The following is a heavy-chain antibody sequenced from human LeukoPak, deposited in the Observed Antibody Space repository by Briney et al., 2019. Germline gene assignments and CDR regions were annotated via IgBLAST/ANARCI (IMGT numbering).Heavy chain of an antibody. J-gene: IGHJ4*02. V-gene: IGHV4-4*07. Sequence: SETLSLTCTVSGGSISSYYRSWIRQPAGKGLEWIGRIYTSGSTNYNPSLKSRVTMSVDTSKNQFSLKLSSVTAADTAVYYCARARSYDFWSGYYDYWGQATLVTVSS. CDR1: GGSISSYY. CDR3: ARARSYDFWSGYYDY. CDR2: IYTSGST. D-gene: IGHD3-3*01.